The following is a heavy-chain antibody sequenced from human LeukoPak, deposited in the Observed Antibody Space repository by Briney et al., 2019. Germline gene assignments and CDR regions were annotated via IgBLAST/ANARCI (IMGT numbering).Heavy chain of an antibody. Sequence: GGSLRLSCAASGFTFSSYGMSWVRQAPGKGLEWVSAISGSGGSTYYADSVKGRFTISRDNSKNTLYLQMNSLRAEDTAVYYCAKAFATVTTLRVGDYYYYMDVWGKGTTVTISS. CDR2: ISGSGGST. CDR3: AKAFATVTTLRVGDYYYYMDV. CDR1: GFTFSSYG. J-gene: IGHJ6*03. D-gene: IGHD4-17*01. V-gene: IGHV3-23*01.